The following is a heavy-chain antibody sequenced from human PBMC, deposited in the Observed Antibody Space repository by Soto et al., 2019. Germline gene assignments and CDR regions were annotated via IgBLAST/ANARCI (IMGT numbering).Heavy chain of an antibody. D-gene: IGHD5-18*01. V-gene: IGHV4-31*03. J-gene: IGHJ5*02. Sequence: PSETLSLTCTVSGGSISSGGYYWSWIRQHPGKGLEWIGYIYYSGSTYYNPSLKSRVTISVDTSKNQFSLKLSSVTAADTAVYYCENSNVDPGKFGPCGQGTLVTVSS. CDR3: ENSNVDPGKFGP. CDR2: IYYSGST. CDR1: GGSISSGGYY.